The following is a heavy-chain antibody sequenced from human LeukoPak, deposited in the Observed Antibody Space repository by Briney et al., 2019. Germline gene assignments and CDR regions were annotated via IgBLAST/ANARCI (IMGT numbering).Heavy chain of an antibody. CDR2: ISGSGGLK. Sequence: PGGSLRLSCAASGFTFSSYGMAWVRQAPGKGLEWVSTISGSGGLKYYADSVKGRFTISRDNAKNPLYLQMNSLRAEDTAVYYCASDDYGDYLVYWGQGTLVTVSS. V-gene: IGHV3-23*01. CDR1: GFTFSSYG. CDR3: ASDDYGDYLVY. J-gene: IGHJ4*02. D-gene: IGHD4-17*01.